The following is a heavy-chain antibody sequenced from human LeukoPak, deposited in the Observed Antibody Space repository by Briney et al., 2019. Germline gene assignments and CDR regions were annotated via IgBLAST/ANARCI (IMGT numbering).Heavy chain of an antibody. CDR1: GFTFSSYA. CDR2: ITSSSSYI. Sequence: PGGSLRLSCAASGFTFSSYAMSWVRQAPGKGLEWVSAITSSSSYIYYADSVKGRFTISRDNAKNSLYLQINSLRAEDTAVYYCARDPYSGGYGDYYYYYMDVWGKGTTVTSSS. D-gene: IGHD1-26*01. J-gene: IGHJ6*03. CDR3: ARDPYSGGYGDYYYYYMDV. V-gene: IGHV3-21*01.